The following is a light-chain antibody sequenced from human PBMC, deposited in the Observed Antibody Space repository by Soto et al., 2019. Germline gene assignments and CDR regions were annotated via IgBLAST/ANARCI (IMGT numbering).Light chain of an antibody. J-gene: IGLJ2*01. V-gene: IGLV2-8*01. CDR2: EVS. Sequence: QSALTQPPSASGSPGQSVTISCTGTSSDVGGYNYVSWYQQHPGKAPKLMIYEVSKRPSGVPDRFSGSKSGNTASLTVSGLQAEDEADYYCTSYTSSSTLVIGGGTKLTVL. CDR1: SSDVGGYNY. CDR3: TSYTSSSTLV.